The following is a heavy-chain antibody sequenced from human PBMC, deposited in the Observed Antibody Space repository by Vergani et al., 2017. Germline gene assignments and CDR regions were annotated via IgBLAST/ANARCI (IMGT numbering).Heavy chain of an antibody. V-gene: IGHV4-61*02. CDR3: ASERVYYYGSGSYYPSAPGGNFYYCGMDF. CDR2: IYTSGST. J-gene: IGHJ6*02. Sequence: QVQLQESGPGLVKPSQTLSLTCTVSGGSISSGSYYWSWIRQPAGKGLEWIGRIYTSGSTNYNPPLKSRVTISVDTSKNQFSLKLSSVTAADTAVYYCASERVYYYGSGSYYPSAPGGNFYYCGMDFWGQGTTVTVSS. CDR1: GGSISSGSYY. D-gene: IGHD3-10*01.